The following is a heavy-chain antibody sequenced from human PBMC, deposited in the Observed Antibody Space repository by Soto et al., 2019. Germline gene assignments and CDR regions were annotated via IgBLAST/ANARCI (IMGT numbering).Heavy chain of an antibody. J-gene: IGHJ6*02. CDR2: IIPFIGTA. V-gene: IGHV1-69*11. D-gene: IGHD4-4*01. CDR3: ARVVMTTVTASYYYGMDV. CDR1: GGARCSYD. Sequence: SVLLPSSALGGARCSYDISWLSREPGQEVEWMGRIIPFIGTANYAQKFPGRVKSTADESTSTAYMELTSLRSEDTDVYYCARVVMTTVTASYYYGMDVWGQGTTDTVSS.